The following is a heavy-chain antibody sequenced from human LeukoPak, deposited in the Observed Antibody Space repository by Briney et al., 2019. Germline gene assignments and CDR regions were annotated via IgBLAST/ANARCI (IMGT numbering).Heavy chain of an antibody. CDR2: IYYSGST. CDR1: GDSISSSSDY. V-gene: IGHV4-61*05. J-gene: IGHJ4*02. Sequence: SETLSLTCTVSGDSISSSSDYWGWIRQPPGKGLEWIGYIYYSGSTNYNPSLKSRVTISVDTSKNQFSLKLSSVTAADTAVYYCARSPKRRYYFDYWGQGTLVTVSS. CDR3: ARSPKRRYYFDY.